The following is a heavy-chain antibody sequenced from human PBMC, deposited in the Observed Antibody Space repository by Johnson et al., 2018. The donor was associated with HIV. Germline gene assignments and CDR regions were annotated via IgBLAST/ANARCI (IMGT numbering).Heavy chain of an antibody. V-gene: IGHV3-11*04. CDR3: VRASWFGAFDI. D-gene: IGHD3-10*01. J-gene: IGHJ3*02. CDR1: GFTFSDYY. Sequence: QVQLVESGGGLVKPGGSLRLSCAASGFTFSDYYMSWIRQAPGKGLEWVSYISSSGSTIYYADSVKGRFTISRDNAKNSLYLQVNSLRAGDSAGYYCVRASWFGAFDIWGQGTLVTVSS. CDR2: ISSSGSTI.